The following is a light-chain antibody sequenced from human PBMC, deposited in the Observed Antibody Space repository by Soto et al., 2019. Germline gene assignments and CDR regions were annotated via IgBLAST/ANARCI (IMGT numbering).Light chain of an antibody. CDR3: LQYHNLWA. CDR1: QNIYSN. Sequence: IVMTQSPATLSVSPGERATLSCRASQNIYSNVAWYQQRPGQAPRLLIYRASTRAPGIPARFSGSGSGTEFPLTISSLQSEDFTVYSCLQYHNLWAFGQETKVEIK. V-gene: IGKV3-15*01. J-gene: IGKJ1*01. CDR2: RAS.